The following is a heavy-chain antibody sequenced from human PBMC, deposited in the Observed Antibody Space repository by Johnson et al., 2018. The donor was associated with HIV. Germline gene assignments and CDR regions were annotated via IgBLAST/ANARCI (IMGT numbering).Heavy chain of an antibody. D-gene: IGHD3-22*01. CDR2: ISWNSGSI. V-gene: IGHV3-9*01. CDR1: GFTFDDYA. CDR3: AKEGAYYYDSSGLNDAFDI. J-gene: IGHJ3*02. Sequence: VQLVESGGGLVQPGGSLRLSCAASGFTFDDYAMHWVRQAPGKGLEWVSGISWNSGSIGYGDSVKGRFTISRDNATNSLYLQMNSLRAEDTALYYCAKEGAYYYDSSGLNDAFDIWGQGTMVTVS.